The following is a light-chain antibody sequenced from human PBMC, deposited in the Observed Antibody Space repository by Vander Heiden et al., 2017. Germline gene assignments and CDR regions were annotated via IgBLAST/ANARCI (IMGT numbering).Light chain of an antibody. CDR2: WAS. V-gene: IGKV4-1*01. CDR1: QSLLYSSNSRNY. CDR3: QQYFSTPLT. J-gene: IGKJ4*01. Sequence: DIVMTQSPDSLAVSLGERATINCKSSQSLLYSSNSRNYLAWYQQKPGQPPTLLIYWASARESGVPDRFSGSGSGTDFTLTISSLQAEDVAVYYCQQYFSTPLTFGGGTKVEIK.